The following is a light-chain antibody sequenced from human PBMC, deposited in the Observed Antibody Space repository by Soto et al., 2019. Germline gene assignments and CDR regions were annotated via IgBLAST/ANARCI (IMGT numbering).Light chain of an antibody. CDR3: QQYNSYPYT. V-gene: IGKV1-5*03. CDR2: KAT. CDR1: QSISSW. J-gene: IGKJ2*01. Sequence: DIQMTQSPSTLSASVGDRVTITCRASQSISSWLAWYQQKPGKAPKLLIYKATSLESGVPSRFSGSGSGKEFTLTSSSLQSDDLATSYCQQYNSYPYTFGQGTKLEIK.